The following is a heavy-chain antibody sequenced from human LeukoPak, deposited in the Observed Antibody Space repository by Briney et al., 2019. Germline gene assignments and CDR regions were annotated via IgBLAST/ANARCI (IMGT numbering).Heavy chain of an antibody. Sequence: SETLSLTCTVSGGSVSGYYCSWIRQPAGKGLEWIGRIYSTGSTDYNASLKSRVTMSVDTSKNQFSLKLSSVTAADTAVYYCARRGGYSSSLDYWGQGTLVTVSS. CDR3: ARRGGYSSSLDY. CDR1: GGSVSGYY. J-gene: IGHJ4*02. V-gene: IGHV4-4*07. CDR2: IYSTGST. D-gene: IGHD6-13*01.